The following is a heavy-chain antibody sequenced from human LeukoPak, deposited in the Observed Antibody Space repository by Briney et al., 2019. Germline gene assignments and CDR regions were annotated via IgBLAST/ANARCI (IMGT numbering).Heavy chain of an antibody. CDR3: ARLMVATTIEDY. J-gene: IGHJ4*02. D-gene: IGHD5-12*01. Sequence: SETLSLTCTVSGGSINGYYWSWIRQPAGKGLEWIGRVYNSESINYNPSLKSRVTMSIDTSKNQFSLKLNSVTAADTAVYYCARLMVATTIEDYWGQGTLVTVSS. CDR1: GGSINGYY. V-gene: IGHV4-4*07. CDR2: VYNSESI.